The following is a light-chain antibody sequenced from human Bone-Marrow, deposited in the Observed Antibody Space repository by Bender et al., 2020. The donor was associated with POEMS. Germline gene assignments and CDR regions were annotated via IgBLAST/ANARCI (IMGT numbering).Light chain of an antibody. V-gene: IGLV1-44*01. Sequence: QSVLTQPPSASGPPGQRVTISCSGSSSNIGTNPVNWYQQLPGTAPKLLIYGSNRRPSGVPNRFSASKSGTSASLAISGLQSEDEADYYCAAWEDSLNGWVFGGGTKLTVL. J-gene: IGLJ3*02. CDR2: GSN. CDR1: SSNIGTNP. CDR3: AAWEDSLNGWV.